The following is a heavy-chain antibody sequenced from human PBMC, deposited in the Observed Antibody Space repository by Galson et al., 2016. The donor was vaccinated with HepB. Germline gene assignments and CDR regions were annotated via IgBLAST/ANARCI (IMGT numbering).Heavy chain of an antibody. D-gene: IGHD5-18*01. CDR2: IKEDGSER. CDR1: GFTFSTYW. J-gene: IGHJ4*02. Sequence: SLRLSCAASGFTFSTYWMTWVRQAPGKGLEWVANIKEDGSERYYADSVRGRFTISRDNAKNSLYLQMNSPRAEDAAVYYCAREPGYNYGFTWGYWGQGTRVTVSS. CDR3: AREPGYNYGFTWGY. V-gene: IGHV3-7*01.